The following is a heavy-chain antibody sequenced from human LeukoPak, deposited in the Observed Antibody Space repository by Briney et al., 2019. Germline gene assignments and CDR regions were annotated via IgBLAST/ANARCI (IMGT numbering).Heavy chain of an antibody. CDR2: ISGSGTIT. CDR1: GFGSSSYA. J-gene: IGHJ4*02. V-gene: IGHV3-23*01. CDR3: AILTAHSSSSQFDY. D-gene: IGHD6-6*01. Sequence: HPGGSLRLSCAASGFGSSSYAMSWVRQAPGKGLEWVSAISGSGTITYYADSVKGRFTISRDNSKDTLYLQMNSLRAEDTAIYFCAILTAHSSSSQFDYWGQGTLVTVSS.